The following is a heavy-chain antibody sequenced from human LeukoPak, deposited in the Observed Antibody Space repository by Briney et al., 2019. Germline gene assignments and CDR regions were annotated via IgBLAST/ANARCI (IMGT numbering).Heavy chain of an antibody. D-gene: IGHD4-23*01. Sequence: SETLSLTCTVAGGSISSSNDYWGWVRQPPGKGLEWIATIYYIGSTQYNPSLKSRVTISVDTSKNQFSLKLSSVTAADTAVYYCARDRGTVVTPDYYYGMDVWGQGTTVTVSS. CDR3: ARDRGTVVTPDYYYGMDV. J-gene: IGHJ6*02. CDR2: IYYIGST. CDR1: GGSISSSNDY. V-gene: IGHV4-39*07.